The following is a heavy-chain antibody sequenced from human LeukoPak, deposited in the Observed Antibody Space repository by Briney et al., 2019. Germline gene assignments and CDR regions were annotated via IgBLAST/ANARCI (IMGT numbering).Heavy chain of an antibody. Sequence: SETLSLTCTVSGGSISSYYWSWIRQPPGKGLEWIGYIYTSGSTNYNPSLKSRVTISVDTSKNQFSLKLSSVTAADTAVYYCARVVVPAALRSYYYYYMEVWGKGPRSPSP. J-gene: IGHJ6*03. CDR3: ARVVVPAALRSYYYYYMEV. V-gene: IGHV4-4*09. CDR2: IYTSGST. D-gene: IGHD2-2*01. CDR1: GGSISSYY.